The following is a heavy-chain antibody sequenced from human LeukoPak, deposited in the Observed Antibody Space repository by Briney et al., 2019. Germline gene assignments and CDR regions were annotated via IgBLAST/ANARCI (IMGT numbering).Heavy chain of an antibody. CDR1: GFAFTNYV. CDR3: AKGPNSDFWSGYSHYMDV. V-gene: IGHV3-23*01. Sequence: RGSLRLSRAASGFAFTNYVMNWVRQAPGKGLEWGSGICGSGSSTYYAASVRGRFTNSRDSSKNTVFLQMSSLRAEDTAAYYCAKGPNSDFWSGYSHYMDVWGKGTTAIVSS. CDR2: ICGSGSST. J-gene: IGHJ6*03. D-gene: IGHD3-3*01.